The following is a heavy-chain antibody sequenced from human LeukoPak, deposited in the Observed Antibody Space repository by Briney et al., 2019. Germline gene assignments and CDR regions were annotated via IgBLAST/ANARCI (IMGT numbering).Heavy chain of an antibody. D-gene: IGHD5-18*01. CDR2: FDPEDGET. CDR1: GYTLTELS. J-gene: IGHJ4*02. CDR3: ATVSEIGYSYGFFAY. V-gene: IGHV1-24*01. Sequence: ASVKVSCKVSGYTLTELSMHWVRQAPGKGLEWMGGFDPEDGETIYAQKFQGRVTMTEDTSTDTAYMELSSLRSEDTAVYYCATVSEIGYSYGFFAYWGQGILVTVSS.